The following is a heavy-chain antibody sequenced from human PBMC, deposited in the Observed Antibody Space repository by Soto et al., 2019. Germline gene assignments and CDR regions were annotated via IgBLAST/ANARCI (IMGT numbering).Heavy chain of an antibody. CDR2: IFHGGST. CDR3: ARAGPREVPAATYGMDV. D-gene: IGHD2-2*01. J-gene: IGHJ6*02. V-gene: IGHV4-30-2*01. CDR1: GAPITWGDYS. Sequence: SETLSLTCAISGAPITWGDYSWNWIRQPPGKGLEWIGYIFHGGSTYYNPSLRSRVTISVDRSRTQFSLNLSSVTAADTAVYYCARAGPREVPAATYGMDVWGQGTTVTVSS.